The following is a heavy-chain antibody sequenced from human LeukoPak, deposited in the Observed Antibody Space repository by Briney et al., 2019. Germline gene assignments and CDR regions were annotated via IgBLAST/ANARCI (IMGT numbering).Heavy chain of an antibody. Sequence: GESLQISCKDSGYSFTSYWIGWVRQMPGKGLEWMGIIYPGDSDTRYSPSFQGQVTISADKSISTAYLQWSSLKASDAAIYYCARRGEAMDPFDYWGQGTLVTVSS. D-gene: IGHD5-18*01. V-gene: IGHV5-51*01. CDR1: GYSFTSYW. J-gene: IGHJ4*02. CDR2: IYPGDSDT. CDR3: ARRGEAMDPFDY.